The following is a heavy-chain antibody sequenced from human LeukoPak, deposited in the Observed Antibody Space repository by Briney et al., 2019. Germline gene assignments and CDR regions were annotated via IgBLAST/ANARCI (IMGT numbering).Heavy chain of an antibody. Sequence: GRSLRLSCAASGFTFSSYGMHWVRQAPGKGLEWVAFIRFDGSNENYAGSVKGRFTISRDNSKNTLYLQINSLRAEDTAVYYCASWGQLDYDFWSGYLSDAFDIWGQGTMVTVSS. CDR3: ASWGQLDYDFWSGYLSDAFDI. CDR2: IRFDGSNE. J-gene: IGHJ3*02. D-gene: IGHD3-3*01. CDR1: GFTFSSYG. V-gene: IGHV3-33*01.